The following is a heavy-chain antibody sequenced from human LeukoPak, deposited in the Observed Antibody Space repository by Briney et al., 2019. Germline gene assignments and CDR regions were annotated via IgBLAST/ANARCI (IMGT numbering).Heavy chain of an antibody. D-gene: IGHD6-19*01. Sequence: GGSLRLSCAVSEFTFSDYYVSWIRQSPGKGLEWVSYISPDSSDIRYADSVKGRFTISRDNAKNSLYLQMNSLRAEDTAVYYCVLRGAVAAADFWGQGTLVTVSS. CDR2: ISPDSSDI. CDR1: EFTFSDYY. J-gene: IGHJ4*02. V-gene: IGHV3-11*06. CDR3: VLRGAVAAADF.